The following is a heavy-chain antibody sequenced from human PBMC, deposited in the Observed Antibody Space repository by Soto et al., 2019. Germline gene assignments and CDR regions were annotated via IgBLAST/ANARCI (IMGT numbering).Heavy chain of an antibody. CDR3: ARDLYYDSSGYYGDFDY. CDR2: IKQDGSEK. V-gene: IGHV3-7*01. Sequence: GGSLRLSCAASGFTFSSYWMSWVRQAPGKGLEWVANIKQDGSEKYYVDSVKGRFTISRDNAKNSLYLQMNSLRAEDTAVYYCARDLYYDSSGYYGDFDYWGQGTLVTVS. J-gene: IGHJ4*02. D-gene: IGHD3-22*01. CDR1: GFTFSSYW.